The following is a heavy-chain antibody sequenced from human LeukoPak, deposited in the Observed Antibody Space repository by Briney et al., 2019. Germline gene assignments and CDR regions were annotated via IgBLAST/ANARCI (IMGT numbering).Heavy chain of an antibody. CDR2: IYYSGST. Sequence: SSETLSLTCTVSGGSISSSSYYWGWIRQPQGKGLEWIGSIYYSGSTYYNPSLKSRVTISVDTSKNQFSLKLSSVTAADTAVYYCARLVEPHNWFDPWGQGTLATVSS. CDR3: ARLVEPHNWFDP. V-gene: IGHV4-39*01. CDR1: GGSISSSSYY. J-gene: IGHJ5*02. D-gene: IGHD2-2*01.